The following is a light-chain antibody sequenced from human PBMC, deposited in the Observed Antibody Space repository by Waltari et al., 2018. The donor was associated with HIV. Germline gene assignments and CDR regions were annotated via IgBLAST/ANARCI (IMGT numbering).Light chain of an antibody. CDR2: DDT. CDR3: QVWDNSNDVVV. J-gene: IGLJ2*01. V-gene: IGLV3-21*02. Sequence: SYVLTQPPSVSVAPGQTARITCGGNNIGSKSVHWYQQKPGQAPVMVVYDDTDRPSGSPERFSGANSGNTATLTISRVEAGDEADYYCQVWDNSNDVVVFGGGTKLTVL. CDR1: NIGSKS.